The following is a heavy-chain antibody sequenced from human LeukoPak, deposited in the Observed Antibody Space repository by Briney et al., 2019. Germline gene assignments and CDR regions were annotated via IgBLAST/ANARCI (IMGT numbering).Heavy chain of an antibody. V-gene: IGHV3-21*04. J-gene: IGHJ4*02. CDR3: AKDSYYYDSSPLDY. Sequence: GGSLRLSCAASGFTFSSNSMNWVRQAPGKGLEWVSSISTSSSYIYYADSLKGRFTISRDNAKNSLYLQMNSLRAEDTAVYYCAKDSYYYDSSPLDYWGQGTLVTVSS. CDR1: GFTFSSNS. CDR2: ISTSSSYI. D-gene: IGHD3-22*01.